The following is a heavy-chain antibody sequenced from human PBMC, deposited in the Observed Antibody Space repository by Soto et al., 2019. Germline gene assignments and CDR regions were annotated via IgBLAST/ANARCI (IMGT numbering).Heavy chain of an antibody. D-gene: IGHD2-8*01. J-gene: IGHJ2*01. CDR2: IFDSGST. CDR1: GGSISGVGHS. Sequence: SETLCLTCTVSGGSISGVGHSWIWIRQPPGKGLEWIGHIFDSGSTYYNPSLKSRLTISVDTSKNQFSLRLSSVTAADTAVYYCAREIMPLTNDWYFDLWGRGTLVTVSS. V-gene: IGHV4-30-4*01. CDR3: AREIMPLTNDWYFDL.